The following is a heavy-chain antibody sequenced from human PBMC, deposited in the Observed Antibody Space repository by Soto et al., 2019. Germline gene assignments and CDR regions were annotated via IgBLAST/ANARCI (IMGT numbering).Heavy chain of an antibody. CDR1: GFTFSSYG. D-gene: IGHD7-27*01. Sequence: GGSLRLSCAASGFTFSSYGMHWVRQAPGKGLEWVAVIWYDGSNKYYADSVKGRFTISRDNSKNTLYLQMNSLRAEDTVVYYGAMGTGMDVWGQGTTVTVSS. V-gene: IGHV3-33*01. CDR2: IWYDGSNK. CDR3: AMGTGMDV. J-gene: IGHJ6*02.